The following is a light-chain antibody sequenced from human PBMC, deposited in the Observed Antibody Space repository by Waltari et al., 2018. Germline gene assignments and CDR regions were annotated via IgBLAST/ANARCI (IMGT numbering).Light chain of an antibody. CDR3: QQYSTYYT. CDR2: KAS. V-gene: IGKV1-5*03. CDR1: QSISTW. Sequence: DIQMTQSPSTLSASVGDRVTITCRASQSISTWLAWYQQKPGKAPTLLIYKASNLESGVPSRFSGSGSGTEFTLTISSLQPDDFATYYCQQYSTYYTFGQGTKLEIK. J-gene: IGKJ2*01.